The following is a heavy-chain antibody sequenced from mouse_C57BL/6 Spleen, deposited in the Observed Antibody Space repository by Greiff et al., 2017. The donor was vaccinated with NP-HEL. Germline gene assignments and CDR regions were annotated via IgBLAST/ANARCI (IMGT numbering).Heavy chain of an antibody. CDR2: IYPGDGDT. CDR3: ARYGYYGSSTGYWYFDV. CDR1: GYAFSSYW. V-gene: IGHV1-80*01. D-gene: IGHD1-1*01. J-gene: IGHJ1*03. Sequence: QVQLKESGAELVKPGASVKISCKASGYAFSSYWMNWVKQRPGKGLEWIGQIYPGDGDTNYNGKFKGKATLTADKSSSTAYMQLSSLTSEDSAVYFCARYGYYGSSTGYWYFDVWGTGTTVTVSS.